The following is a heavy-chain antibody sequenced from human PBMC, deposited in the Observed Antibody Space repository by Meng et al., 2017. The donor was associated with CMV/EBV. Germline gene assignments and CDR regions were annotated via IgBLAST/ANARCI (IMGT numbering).Heavy chain of an antibody. CDR3: VRSSGWSLFDY. V-gene: IGHV1-2*02. D-gene: IGHD6-19*01. CDR2: VNSNNDAT. Sequence: QVQLVQAGAEMKKPGASVKVSCTTSGFTFSDYYLHWVRQAPGQGLEWMGWVNSNNDATNYARKFQGRVSMTRDTSISTAHMELSRLMSDDTAVYYCVRSSGWSLFDYWGQGTLVTVFS. CDR1: GFTFSDYY. J-gene: IGHJ4*02.